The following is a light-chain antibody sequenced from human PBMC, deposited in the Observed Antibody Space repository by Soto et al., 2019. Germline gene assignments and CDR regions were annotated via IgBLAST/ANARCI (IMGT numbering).Light chain of an antibody. V-gene: IGKV3-11*01. CDR2: DAS. CDR3: QQRFNWPLT. CDR1: QSVRNH. J-gene: IGKJ4*01. Sequence: EIVMTQSPATLSVSPGERATLCCWASQSVRNHLVWYQQKPGQAPRLLIYDASTRATGIPARFSGSGSGTDFTLTISSLEPEDFAVYYCQQRFNWPLTFGGGTKVDIK.